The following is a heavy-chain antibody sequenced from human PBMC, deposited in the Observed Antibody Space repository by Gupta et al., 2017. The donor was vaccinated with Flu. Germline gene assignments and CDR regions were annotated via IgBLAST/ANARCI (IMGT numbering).Heavy chain of an antibody. CDR1: GGSISSRNW. CDR3: ARVSLRGGAATAPSYFDY. CDR2: IYHSGST. Sequence: QVQLQESRPGLVKPSGTLSLTCAVAGGSISSRNWRSWVRQPPGKGLAWIGEIYHSGSTNYNPSLKSRVTISVDKSKNQFSLKLSSVTAADTAVDYCARVSLRGGAATAPSYFDYWGQGTLVTVSS. D-gene: IGHD2-15*01. V-gene: IGHV4-4*02. J-gene: IGHJ4*02.